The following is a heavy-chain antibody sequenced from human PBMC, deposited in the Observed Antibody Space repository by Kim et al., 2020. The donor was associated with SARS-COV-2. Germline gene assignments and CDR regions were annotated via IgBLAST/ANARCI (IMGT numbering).Heavy chain of an antibody. Sequence: GGSLRLSCAASGFTFSDYYMSWIRQAPGKGLEWVSYISSSGSTIYYADSVKGRFTISRDNAKNSLYLQMNSLRAEDTAVYYCARDSYSGIEGSSWSKAYYYYGMDVWGQGTTVTVSS. CDR3: ARDSYSGIEGSSWSKAYYYYGMDV. V-gene: IGHV3-11*01. CDR1: GFTFSDYY. J-gene: IGHJ6*02. D-gene: IGHD6-13*01. CDR2: ISSSGSTI.